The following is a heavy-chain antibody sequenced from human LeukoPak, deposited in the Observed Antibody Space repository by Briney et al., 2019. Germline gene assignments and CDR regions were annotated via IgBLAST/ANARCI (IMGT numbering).Heavy chain of an antibody. J-gene: IGHJ6*03. CDR2: IYRSGST. CDR3: ARGTYGYYMDV. V-gene: IGHV4-38-2*02. CDR1: NYSISNSPY. D-gene: IGHD4-17*01. Sequence: SETLSLTCSGSNYSISNSPYWGWLRQPPGKGLEWIGSIYRSGSTFYNPSLKGRVTISLDTSKNQFSLKLSSVTAADTAVYFCARGTYGYYMDVWGKGTTVTVSS.